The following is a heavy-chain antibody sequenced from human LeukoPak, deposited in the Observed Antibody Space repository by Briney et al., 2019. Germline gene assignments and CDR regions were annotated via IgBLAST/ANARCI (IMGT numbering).Heavy chain of an antibody. CDR2: IIPIFGTA. CDR3: ARGRPRIAVAGTRLFFDY. D-gene: IGHD6-19*01. Sequence: ASVKVSCKASGGTFSSYAISWVRQAPGQGLEWMGGIIPIFGTANYAQKFQGRVTITADESTSTAYMELSSLRSGDTAVYYCARGRPRIAVAGTRLFFDYWGQGTLVTVSS. CDR1: GGTFSSYA. V-gene: IGHV1-69*13. J-gene: IGHJ4*02.